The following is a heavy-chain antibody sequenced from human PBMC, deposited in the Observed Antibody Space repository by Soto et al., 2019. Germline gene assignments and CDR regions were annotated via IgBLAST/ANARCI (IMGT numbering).Heavy chain of an antibody. V-gene: IGHV1-58*01. D-gene: IGHD3-3*01. CDR3: AADGYYDFWSGYFDY. J-gene: IGHJ4*02. CDR1: GFTFTSSA. CDR2: IVVGSGNT. Sequence: SVKVSCKASGFTFTSSAVQWVRQARGQRLEWIGWIVVGSGNTNYAQKFQERVTITRDMSTSTAYMELSSLRSEDTAVYYCAADGYYDFWSGYFDYWGQGTLVTVSS.